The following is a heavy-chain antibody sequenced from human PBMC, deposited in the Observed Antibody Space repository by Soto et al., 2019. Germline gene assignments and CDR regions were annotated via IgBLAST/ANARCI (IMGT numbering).Heavy chain of an antibody. Sequence: SETLSLTCTVSGDSIISADYYWSWIRQTPGKGLEWIGHIFYSGTTYYNPSLKSRLTISVDTSKNHFSLRLTSVTAADTAVYYCARDLWVEPELYYYGMDVWGQGTTVTVSS. D-gene: IGHD1-1*01. CDR2: IFYSGTT. CDR1: GDSIISADYY. V-gene: IGHV4-30-4*01. CDR3: ARDLWVEPELYYYGMDV. J-gene: IGHJ6*02.